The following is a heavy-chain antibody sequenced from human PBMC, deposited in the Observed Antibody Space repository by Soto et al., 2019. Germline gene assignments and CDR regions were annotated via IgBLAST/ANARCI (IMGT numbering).Heavy chain of an antibody. CDR3: AKDGDQDYGDYLGYFQH. J-gene: IGHJ1*01. CDR1: GFTFSSYG. Sequence: PGGSLRLSCAASGFTFSSYGMHWVRQAPGKGLEWVAVISYDGSNKYYADSVKGRFTISRDNSKNTLYLQMNSLRAEDTAVYYCAKDGDQDYGDYLGYFQHWGQGTLVTVSS. V-gene: IGHV3-30*18. CDR2: ISYDGSNK. D-gene: IGHD4-17*01.